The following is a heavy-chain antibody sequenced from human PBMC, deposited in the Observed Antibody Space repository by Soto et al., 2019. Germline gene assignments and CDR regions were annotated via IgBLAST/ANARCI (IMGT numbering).Heavy chain of an antibody. V-gene: IGHV3-13*01. D-gene: IGHD5-12*01. Sequence: HPGGSLRLSCAASGFTFSSYDMHWVRQATGKGLEWVSAIGTAGGTYYPGSVKGRFTISRENAKNSLYLQMNSLRAGDTAVYYCARWGYSGYDYPYYYYGMDVWGQGTMVTVSS. CDR2: IGTAGGT. J-gene: IGHJ6*02. CDR3: ARWGYSGYDYPYYYYGMDV. CDR1: GFTFSSYD.